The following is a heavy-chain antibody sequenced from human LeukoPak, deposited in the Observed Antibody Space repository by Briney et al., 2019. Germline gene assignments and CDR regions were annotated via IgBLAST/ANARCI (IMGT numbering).Heavy chain of an antibody. D-gene: IGHD4-17*01. V-gene: IGHV1-2*02. Sequence: GASVKVSCKASGYTFTGYYMHWVRQAPGQGLEWMGWINSNSGGTNYAQKFQGRVTMTSDTSISTAYMELSRLRFDDTAVYYCARPRDYGDYDAFDIWGQGTMVTVSS. CDR2: INSNSGGT. J-gene: IGHJ3*02. CDR1: GYTFTGYY. CDR3: ARPRDYGDYDAFDI.